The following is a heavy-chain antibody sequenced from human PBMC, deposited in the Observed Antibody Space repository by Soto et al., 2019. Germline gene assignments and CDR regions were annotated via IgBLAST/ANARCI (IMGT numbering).Heavy chain of an antibody. D-gene: IGHD4-17*01. Sequence: EVQLVESGGGLVQPGGSLRLSCAASGFTVSSNYMSWVRQAPGKGLEWVSVIYSGGSTYYADSVKGRFTISRDNSKNTLYLQMNSLRAEDTAVYYCARDFSYGDAYYFDYWGQVTLVTVSS. J-gene: IGHJ4*02. CDR2: IYSGGST. V-gene: IGHV3-66*01. CDR3: ARDFSYGDAYYFDY. CDR1: GFTVSSNY.